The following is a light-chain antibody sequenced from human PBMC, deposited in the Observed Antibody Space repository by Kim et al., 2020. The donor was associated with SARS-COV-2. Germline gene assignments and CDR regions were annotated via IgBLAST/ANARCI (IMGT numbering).Light chain of an antibody. CDR1: TSNIGNDY. CDR3: GTWDTSLRIGV. V-gene: IGLV1-51*01. Sequence: GQKVTSSCSGSTSNIGNDYVSWYQQFPGAAPKLLIYDNDKRPSGIPDRFSGSKSGTSATLDITGLQTGDEADYYCGTWDTSLRIGVFGGGTQLTVL. J-gene: IGLJ2*01. CDR2: DND.